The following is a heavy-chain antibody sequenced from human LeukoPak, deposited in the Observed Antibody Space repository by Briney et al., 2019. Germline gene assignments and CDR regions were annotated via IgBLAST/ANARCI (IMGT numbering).Heavy chain of an antibody. CDR3: ARGSPDYYGSGDYYYYGMDV. CDR2: VYYIGNT. J-gene: IGHJ6*02. D-gene: IGHD3-10*01. V-gene: IGHV4-39*01. CDR1: GGSISSSRYY. Sequence: SETLSLTCAVSGGSISSSRYYWGWIRQPPGKGLEWLGSVYYIGNTYSNPSLKTRVTLLADASKNQFSLRLNAVTAADTAVYYCARGSPDYYGSGDYYYYGMDVWGQGTTVTVSS.